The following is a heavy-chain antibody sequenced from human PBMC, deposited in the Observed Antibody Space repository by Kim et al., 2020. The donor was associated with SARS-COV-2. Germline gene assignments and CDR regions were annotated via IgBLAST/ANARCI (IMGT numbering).Heavy chain of an antibody. J-gene: IGHJ4*02. D-gene: IGHD3-16*02. CDR2: VSAVGGRT. V-gene: IGHV3-23*01. Sequence: GGSLRLSCAASGFTFSSYAMNWVRQAPGKGLEWISGVSAVGGRTFYADSVKGRFTITRDTSKNTLYLQMNYLRAEDTAVYYCAKPLLSELSFDFWGQGTLVTVSS. CDR1: GFTFSSYA. CDR3: AKPLLSELSFDF.